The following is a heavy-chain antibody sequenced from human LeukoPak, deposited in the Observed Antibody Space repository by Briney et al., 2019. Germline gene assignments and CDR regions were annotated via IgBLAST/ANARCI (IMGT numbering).Heavy chain of an antibody. CDR3: VRESSYAFNI. Sequence: PGGSLRLSCGASGFTFSGYSMNWVRQAPGKGLEWVSYISSTSSIISYVDSVRGRFTISRDNAKSSLYLQMNSLRDEDTAVYYCVRESSYAFNIWGQGTMVTVSS. CDR2: ISSTSSII. CDR1: GFTFSGYS. J-gene: IGHJ3*02. V-gene: IGHV3-48*02.